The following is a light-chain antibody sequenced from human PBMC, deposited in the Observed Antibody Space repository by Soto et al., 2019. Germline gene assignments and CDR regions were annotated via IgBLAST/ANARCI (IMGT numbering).Light chain of an antibody. CDR2: LGS. J-gene: IGKJ4*02. CDR1: QSLLHSNGKKY. CDR3: QHRYRPPRT. Sequence: EIAMTQSPLSLPVTPGEPASIYCRSSQSLLHSNGKKYMDWYLQKPGQSPQLLIYLGSNRASGVPDRFSGSGSSTDSTHTSSRQQPEHVVSHSMQHRYRPPRTIRGGTKVDIK. V-gene: IGKV2-28*01.